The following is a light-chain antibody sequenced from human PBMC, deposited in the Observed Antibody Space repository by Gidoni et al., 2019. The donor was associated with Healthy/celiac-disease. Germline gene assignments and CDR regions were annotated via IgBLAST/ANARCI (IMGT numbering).Light chain of an antibody. CDR2: DVS. V-gene: IGLV2-14*03. J-gene: IGLJ2*01. Sequence: SALTQPASVSGSHGQSITISCTGTSSDGGGYNYVSWYQQHPGKAPKLMIYDVSNRPSGVSNRFSGSKSGNTASLTISGRQAEDEADYYCSSYTSSSTPYVVFGGGTKLTVL. CDR1: SSDGGGYNY. CDR3: SSYTSSSTPYVV.